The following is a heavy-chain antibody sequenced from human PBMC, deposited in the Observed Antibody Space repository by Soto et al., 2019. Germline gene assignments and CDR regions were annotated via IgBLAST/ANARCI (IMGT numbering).Heavy chain of an antibody. CDR3: ARDLPIAAAGTGYGYYYYGMDV. Sequence: GASVKVSCKASGYTFTSYAMHWVRQAPGQRLEWMGWINAGNGNTKYSQKFQGRVTITRDTSASTAYMELSSLRSEDTAVYYCARDLPIAAAGTGYGYYYYGMDVWGQGTTVTVSS. CDR2: INAGNGNT. D-gene: IGHD6-13*01. CDR1: GYTFTSYA. J-gene: IGHJ6*02. V-gene: IGHV1-3*01.